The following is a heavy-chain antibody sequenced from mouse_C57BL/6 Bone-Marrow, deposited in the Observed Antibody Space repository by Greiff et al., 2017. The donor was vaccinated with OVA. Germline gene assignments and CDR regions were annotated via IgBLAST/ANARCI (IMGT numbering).Heavy chain of an antibody. D-gene: IGHD1-1*01. CDR2: ISSGGSYT. J-gene: IGHJ1*03. V-gene: IGHV5-6*01. CDR1: GFTFSSYG. CDR3: ARHAYGSPYWYFDV. Sequence: EVKLMESGGDLVKPGGSLKLSCAASGFTFSSYGMSWVRQTPDKRLEWVATISSGGSYTYYPDSVTGRFTISRDNAKNTLYLQMSSLKSEVTAMYYCARHAYGSPYWYFDVWGTGTTVTVSS.